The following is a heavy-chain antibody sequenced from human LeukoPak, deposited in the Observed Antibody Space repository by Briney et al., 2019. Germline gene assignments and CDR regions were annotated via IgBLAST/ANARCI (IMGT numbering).Heavy chain of an antibody. D-gene: IGHD3-3*02. Sequence: GGSLRLSCAASGFTFSSHWMSWVRQAPGKGLEWVANIKQDGSGKYYVDSVKGRFTISRDNAKNSLYLQMNSLRAEDTAVYYCARAPSNAHFDYWGQGTLVTVSS. CDR1: GFTFSSHW. J-gene: IGHJ4*02. CDR3: ARAPSNAHFDY. V-gene: IGHV3-7*01. CDR2: IKQDGSGK.